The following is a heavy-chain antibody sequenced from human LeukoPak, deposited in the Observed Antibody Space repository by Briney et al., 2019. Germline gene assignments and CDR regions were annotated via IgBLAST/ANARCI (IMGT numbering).Heavy chain of an antibody. CDR2: IYYSGST. CDR1: GGSISSGGYY. J-gene: IGHJ5*02. Sequence: KTSETLSLTCTVSGGSISSGGYYWSWIRQHPGKGLEWIGYIYYSGSTNYNPSLKSRVTISVDTSKNQFSLKLSSVTAADTAVYYCARLPTVTHPDQWGQGTLVTVSS. V-gene: IGHV4-61*08. CDR3: ARLPTVTHPDQ. D-gene: IGHD4-17*01.